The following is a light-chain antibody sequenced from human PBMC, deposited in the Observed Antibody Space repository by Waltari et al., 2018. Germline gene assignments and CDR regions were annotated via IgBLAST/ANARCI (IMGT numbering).Light chain of an antibody. Sequence: SSALTPDPTVSVAMGQTVRITCQGDSLRSYYASWYQQRPGPGPILVFSGNSNRPYGGPDRFAGSSSDKTAVLTITGAQAEDEASYYCPARDASGVGGSFGGGTKLTVL. V-gene: IGLV3-19*01. CDR1: SLRSYY. J-gene: IGLJ2*01. CDR3: PARDASGVGGS. CDR2: GNS.